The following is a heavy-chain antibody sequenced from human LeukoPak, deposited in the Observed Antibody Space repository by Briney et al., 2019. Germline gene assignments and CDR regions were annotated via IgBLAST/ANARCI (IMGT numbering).Heavy chain of an antibody. CDR2: IYYSGST. J-gene: IGHJ5*02. CDR1: GGSISSYY. CDR3: ARYGEYCSSTSCYGSAWFDP. D-gene: IGHD2-2*01. Sequence: SETLSLTCTVSGGSISSYYWSWIRQPPGKGLEWVGYIYYSGSTNYNPSLKSRVTISVDPSKHQFSLKLSSVTAAATAVYYCARYGEYCSSTSCYGSAWFDPWGQGTLVTVSS. V-gene: IGHV4-59*01.